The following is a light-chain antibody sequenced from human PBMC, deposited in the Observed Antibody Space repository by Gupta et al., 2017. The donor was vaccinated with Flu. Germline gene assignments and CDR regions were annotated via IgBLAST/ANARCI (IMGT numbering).Light chain of an antibody. Sequence: EIVMTQSPATLSVSPGERATLSCRASQSVGSSLAWYQKKPGQAPRLLIYAAFIRAAVIAARFTGSGSGTDFTLTISGLESEDGAVYYCQHYESWPFTFGPGTKLDI. CDR2: AAF. J-gene: IGKJ3*01. CDR3: QHYESWPFT. CDR1: QSVGSS. V-gene: IGKV3-15*01.